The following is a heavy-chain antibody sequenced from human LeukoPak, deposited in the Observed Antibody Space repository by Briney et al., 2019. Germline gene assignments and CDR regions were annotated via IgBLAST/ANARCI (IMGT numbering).Heavy chain of an antibody. J-gene: IGHJ4*02. CDR3: ARAPRGFCSGGSCFDF. CDR2: INPNSGGT. Sequence: ASVKVSCKASGYTFTGYYMHWVRQAPGQGLEWMGWINPNSGGTNYAQKFQGRVTMTRDTSISTAYMELSRLRSDDTAVYYCARAPRGFCSGGSCFDFWGQETLVTVSS. CDR1: GYTFTGYY. D-gene: IGHD2-15*01. V-gene: IGHV1-2*02.